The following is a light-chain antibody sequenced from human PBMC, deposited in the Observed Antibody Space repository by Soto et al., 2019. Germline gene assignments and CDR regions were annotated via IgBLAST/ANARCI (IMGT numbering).Light chain of an antibody. CDR3: QQRSNWPLT. CDR2: DAS. CDR1: QSVSRSY. J-gene: IGKJ4*01. Sequence: EIVLTQSPATLSLSPGERATLSCRASQSVSRSYLAWYQQKPGQAPRLLIYDASNRATGIPARFSGSGSGTDFTLTISSLDPADFAIYYCQQRSNWPLTFGGGTKVEIK. V-gene: IGKV3-11*01.